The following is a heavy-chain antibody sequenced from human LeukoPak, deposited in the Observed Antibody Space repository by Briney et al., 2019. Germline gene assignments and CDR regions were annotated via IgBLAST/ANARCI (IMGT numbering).Heavy chain of an antibody. Sequence: GGSLRHSCAASGFTFSTYARSGVRQAPGKGREWVSAITGSGGNTYSADSAKGRFTISRDNSKNTLYLLMKSLRDEGPAVYYCAKWGDFDVLTGYYVSELWGEGTGVRVPS. V-gene: IGHV3-23*01. CDR1: GFTFSTYA. D-gene: IGHD3-9*01. J-gene: IGHJ4*02. CDR2: ITGSGGNT. CDR3: AKWGDFDVLTGYYVSEL.